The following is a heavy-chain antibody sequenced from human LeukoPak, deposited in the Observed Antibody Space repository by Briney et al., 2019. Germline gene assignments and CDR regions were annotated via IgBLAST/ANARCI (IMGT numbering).Heavy chain of an antibody. CDR2: IKQDGSEK. Sequence: GGSLRLSCAASGFTFSSYWMSWDRQAPGKGLGWVANIKQDGSEKYYVDSVKGRFTISRDNAKNSLYLQMNSLRAEDTAVYYCARGSSGYYYPVHDAFDIWGQGTMVTVSS. D-gene: IGHD3-22*01. CDR1: GFTFSSYW. J-gene: IGHJ3*02. V-gene: IGHV3-7*04. CDR3: ARGSSGYYYPVHDAFDI.